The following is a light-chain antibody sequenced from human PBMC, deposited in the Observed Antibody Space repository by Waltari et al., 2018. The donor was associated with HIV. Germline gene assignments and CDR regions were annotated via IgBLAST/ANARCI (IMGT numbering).Light chain of an antibody. J-gene: IGLJ2*01. CDR3: SSYIGSWD. CDR2: DVT. CDR1: SSEFRTYNY. V-gene: IGLV2-14*03. Sequence: SALTQPASVSGSPGQSITISCTGASSEFRTYNYVSWYQHHPGKAPKLLIYDVTNRPSGVSHRFSGSKSGGTASLIISGLQTEDEADYFCSSYIGSWDFGGGTKLTVL.